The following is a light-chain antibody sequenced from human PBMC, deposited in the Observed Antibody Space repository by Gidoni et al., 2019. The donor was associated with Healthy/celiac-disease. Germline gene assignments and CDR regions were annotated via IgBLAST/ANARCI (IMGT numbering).Light chain of an antibody. J-gene: IGKJ2*01. V-gene: IGKV3-20*01. Sequence: EIVLTLSPGNLSLSPGERPPLSCRASQSVSSSYLAWYQQKPGQAPRLLIYGASRRATDFTLTISRLEPEDFAVYYCQQYGSSPMYTFGQGTKLEIK. CDR1: QSVSSSY. CDR3: QQYGSSPMYT. CDR2: GAS.